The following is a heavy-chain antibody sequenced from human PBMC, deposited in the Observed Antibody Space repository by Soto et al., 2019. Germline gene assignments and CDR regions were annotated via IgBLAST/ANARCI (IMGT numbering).Heavy chain of an antibody. D-gene: IGHD2-2*01. J-gene: IGHJ5*02. Sequence: QVQLVQSGAEVKKPGASVKVSCKASGYTFTSYYMHWVRQAPGQGLEWMGIINPSGGSTSYAQKFQGRVTVTRDTSTSTVYMELSSLRSEDTAVYYCARVARGYCSSTSCATPPNWFDPWGQGTLVTVSS. CDR3: ARVARGYCSSTSCATPPNWFDP. CDR1: GYTFTSYY. CDR2: INPSGGST. V-gene: IGHV1-46*03.